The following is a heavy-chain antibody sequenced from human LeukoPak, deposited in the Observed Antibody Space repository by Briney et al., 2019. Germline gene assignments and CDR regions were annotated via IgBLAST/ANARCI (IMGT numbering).Heavy chain of an antibody. CDR2: IRSKANSYAT. J-gene: IGHJ4*02. V-gene: IGHV3-73*01. Sequence: PGGSLKLSCAASGYTFSGSAMHWVRQASGKGLEWVGRIRSKANSYATAYAASVKGRFTISRDDSKNTAYLQMNSLKTEDTAVYCCIEMVRGVMSVYWGQGTLVTVSS. D-gene: IGHD3-10*01. CDR3: IEMVRGVMSVY. CDR1: GYTFSGSA.